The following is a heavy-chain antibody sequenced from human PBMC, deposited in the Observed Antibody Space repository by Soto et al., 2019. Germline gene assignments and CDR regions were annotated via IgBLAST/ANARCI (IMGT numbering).Heavy chain of an antibody. CDR1: GFSISSSY. Sequence: GGSLRPSCATSGFSISSSYMNWVRQAPGKGLEWVSVIYSAGNTYYADSVRGRFTISRDSSKNTLYLQMTRLRAEDTALYFCTSGHDYDSSGGYYFEYWGQGTLVTVSS. V-gene: IGHV3-53*01. CDR3: TSGHDYDSSGGYYFEY. CDR2: IYSAGNT. D-gene: IGHD3-22*01. J-gene: IGHJ4*02.